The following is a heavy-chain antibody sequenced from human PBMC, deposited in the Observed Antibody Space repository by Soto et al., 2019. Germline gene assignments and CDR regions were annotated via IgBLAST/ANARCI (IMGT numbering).Heavy chain of an antibody. CDR3: VRSVILSGGSYKGLIRLHYFDT. Sequence: SETLSLTCAVSGGSISSGGYSWSWIRQPPGKGLEWIGYIYHSGNTYYNPSLKSRVTISVDRSKNQFSLKLSSVTAADTAVYYCVRSVILSGGSYKGLIRLHYFDTWGPGTLVTVSS. CDR1: GGSISSGGYS. CDR2: IYHSGNT. V-gene: IGHV4-30-2*01. D-gene: IGHD3-3*01. J-gene: IGHJ4*02.